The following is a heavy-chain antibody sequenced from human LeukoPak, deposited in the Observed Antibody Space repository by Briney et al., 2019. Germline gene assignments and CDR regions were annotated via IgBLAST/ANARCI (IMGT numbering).Heavy chain of an antibody. CDR2: INHSGST. CDR3: ASDRIWFGESTNEY. V-gene: IGHV4-34*01. D-gene: IGHD3-10*01. J-gene: IGHJ4*02. CDR1: GGSFSGYY. Sequence: SETLSLTCAVYGGSFSGYYWSWIRQPPGKGLEWIGEINHSGSTNYNPSLRSRVTISVDTSKNQFSLNLNSVTAADTAFYYCASDRIWFGESTNEYWGQGTLVTVSS.